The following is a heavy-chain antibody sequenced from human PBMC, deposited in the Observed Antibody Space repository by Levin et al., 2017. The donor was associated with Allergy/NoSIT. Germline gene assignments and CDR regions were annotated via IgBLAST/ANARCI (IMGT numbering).Heavy chain of an antibody. CDR1: GYTFTGYY. D-gene: IGHD2-15*01. CDR2: INPNSGGT. Sequence: GESLKISCKASGYTFTGYYMHWVRQAPGQGLEWMGWINPNSGGTNYAQKFQGRVTMTRDTSISTAYMELSRLRSDDTAVYYCARAETRSVVVVAARLGVLDYWGQGTLVTVSS. J-gene: IGHJ4*02. CDR3: ARAETRSVVVVAARLGVLDY. V-gene: IGHV1-2*02.